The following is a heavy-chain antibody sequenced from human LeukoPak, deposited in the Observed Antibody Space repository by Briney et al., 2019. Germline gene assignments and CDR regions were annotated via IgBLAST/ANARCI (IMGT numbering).Heavy chain of an antibody. D-gene: IGHD3-9*01. V-gene: IGHV4-4*07. Sequence: PSETLSLTCTVSGGSISSYYWSWIRQPAGKGLEWIGRIYSTGSTNYNPSLKSRVTMSVDTSKNQFSLKLSSVTAADTAVYYCARANDILTQGMDVWGQGTTVTVSS. CDR2: IYSTGST. CDR1: GGSISSYY. J-gene: IGHJ6*02. CDR3: ARANDILTQGMDV.